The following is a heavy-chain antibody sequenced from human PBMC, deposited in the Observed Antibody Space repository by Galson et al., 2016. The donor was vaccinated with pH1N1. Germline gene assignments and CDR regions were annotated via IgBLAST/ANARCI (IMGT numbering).Heavy chain of an antibody. CDR3: AGHLFSASESPFEY. J-gene: IGHJ4*02. CDR1: EFTFSSYG. CDR2: ITITSTTI. V-gene: IGHV3-48*01. Sequence: SLRLSCAASEFTFSSYGMNWVRQAPGKGLEWVSYITITSTTIYYADSVKGRFTISRDNAKNSLSLQLDSLRAEDTAVYYCAGHLFSASESPFEYWGQGALDTVSS. D-gene: IGHD3-16*01.